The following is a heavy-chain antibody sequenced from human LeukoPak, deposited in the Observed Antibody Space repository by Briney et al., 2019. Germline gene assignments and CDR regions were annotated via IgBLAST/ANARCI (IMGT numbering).Heavy chain of an antibody. V-gene: IGHV3-30*18. D-gene: IGHD3-22*01. CDR2: ISYDGSNK. Sequence: PGGSLRLSCAASGFTFSSYGMHWVRQAPGKGLEWVAVISYDGSNKYYADSVKGRFTISRDNSKNTLYLQMNSLRAEDTAVYYCAKGPRYDSSGYDDYYFDYGGQGTLVTVSS. CDR3: AKGPRYDSSGYDDYYFDY. CDR1: GFTFSSYG. J-gene: IGHJ4*02.